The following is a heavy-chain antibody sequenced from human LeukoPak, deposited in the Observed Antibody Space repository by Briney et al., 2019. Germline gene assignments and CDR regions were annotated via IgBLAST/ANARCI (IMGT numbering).Heavy chain of an antibody. D-gene: IGHD3-22*01. CDR1: GFTFSSYW. CDR2: ISVYNANT. V-gene: IGHV1-18*01. J-gene: IGHJ4*02. Sequence: GGSLRLSCAASGFTFSSYWMSWVRQAPGQGLEWMGWISVYNANTNYAQKVQGRVTMTTDTSTSTAYMELRSLRSDDTAVYYCARDTGFFYDSSGHVDYWGQGTLVIVSS. CDR3: ARDTGFFYDSSGHVDY.